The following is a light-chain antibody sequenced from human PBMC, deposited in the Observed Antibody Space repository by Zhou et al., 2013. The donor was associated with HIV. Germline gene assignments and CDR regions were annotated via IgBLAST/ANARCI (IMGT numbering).Light chain of an antibody. CDR2: GAS. Sequence: EIVMTQSPATLSVSPGERATLSCRASQSVSSNLAWYQQKPGQAPRLLIYGASTRATGIPARFSGSGSGTEFTLTISSMQSEDFAVYYCQQYNNWPRTFGPGPKWISN. CDR3: QQYNNWPRT. J-gene: IGKJ3*01. CDR1: QSVSSN. V-gene: IGKV3-15*01.